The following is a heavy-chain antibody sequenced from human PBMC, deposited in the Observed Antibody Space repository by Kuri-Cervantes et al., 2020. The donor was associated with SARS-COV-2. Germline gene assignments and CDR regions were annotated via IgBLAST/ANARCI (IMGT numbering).Heavy chain of an antibody. CDR3: ARVPNVVPAAIGGGY. Sequence: GGSLRLSCAASGFTFSSYWMSWVRQAPGKGLEWVANIKQDGSEKYYVDSVKGRFTISRDNAKNSLYLQMNSLRAEDTAVYYCARVPNVVPAAIGGGYWGQGTLVTDSS. CDR2: IKQDGSEK. V-gene: IGHV3-7*01. J-gene: IGHJ4*02. CDR1: GFTFSSYW. D-gene: IGHD2-2*02.